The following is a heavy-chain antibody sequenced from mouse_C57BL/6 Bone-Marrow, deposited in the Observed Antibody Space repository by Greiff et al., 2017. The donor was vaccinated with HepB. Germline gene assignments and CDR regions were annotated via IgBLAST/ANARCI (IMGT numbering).Heavy chain of an antibody. J-gene: IGHJ2*01. Sequence: EVNVVESGGGLVKPGGSLKLSCAASGFTFSDYGMHWVRQAPEKGLEWVAYISSGSSTIYYADTVKGRFTISRDNAKNTLFLQMTSLRSEDTAMYYCATTVVATHDYWGQGTTLTVSS. CDR1: GFTFSDYG. D-gene: IGHD1-1*01. CDR3: ATTVVATHDY. CDR2: ISSGSSTI. V-gene: IGHV5-17*01.